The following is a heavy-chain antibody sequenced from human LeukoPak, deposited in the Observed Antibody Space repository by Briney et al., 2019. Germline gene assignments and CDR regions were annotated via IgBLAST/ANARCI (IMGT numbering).Heavy chain of an antibody. CDR3: ATALGSSGYYFPYCFDY. J-gene: IGHJ4*02. CDR2: FDPEDGET. D-gene: IGHD3-22*01. CDR1: GYTLTELS. Sequence: ASVKVSCKVSGYTLTELSMHWVRQAPGKGLEWMGGFDPEDGETIYAQKFQGRVTMTEDTSTDTAYMELSSLRSEDTAVYYCATALGSSGYYFPYCFDYWGQGTLVTVSS. V-gene: IGHV1-24*01.